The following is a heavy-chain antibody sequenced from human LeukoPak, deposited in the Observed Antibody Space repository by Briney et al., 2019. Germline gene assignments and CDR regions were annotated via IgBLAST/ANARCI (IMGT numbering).Heavy chain of an antibody. CDR2: IYYSGST. Sequence: SETLSLTCTVSGGSISSSSYYWGWIRQPPGKGLEWIGSIYYSGSTHCNPSLKSRVTISVDTSKNQFSLKLSSVTAADTAVYYCARSRSRSYYNCWFDPWGQGTLVTVSS. D-gene: IGHD3-10*01. CDR3: ARSRSRSYYNCWFDP. V-gene: IGHV4-39*01. J-gene: IGHJ5*02. CDR1: GGSISSSSYY.